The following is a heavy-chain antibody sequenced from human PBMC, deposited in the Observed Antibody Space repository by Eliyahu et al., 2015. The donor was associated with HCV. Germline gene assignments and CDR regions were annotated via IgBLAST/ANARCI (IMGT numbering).Heavy chain of an antibody. CDR3: ARGYEEFDY. J-gene: IGHJ4*02. CDR2: IDADGRDT. Sequence: EVQLVEAGGGLVQPGGSLXLSCAVSGFTFSSYWMHWVRQAPGKGLVWVSRIDADGRDTSYADSVKGRFTISRDNAKKTLYLQMESLRDEDTAVYYCARGYEEFDYWGQGALVTVSP. CDR1: GFTFSSYW. D-gene: IGHD1-1*01. V-gene: IGHV3-74*01.